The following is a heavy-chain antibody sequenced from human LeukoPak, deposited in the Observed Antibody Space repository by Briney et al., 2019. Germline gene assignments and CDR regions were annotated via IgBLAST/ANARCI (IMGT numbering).Heavy chain of an antibody. CDR3: ARGQASTDWNYDNWFDP. J-gene: IGHJ5*02. Sequence: ASVKVSCKASGYTFTSYDINWVRQATGQGLEWMGWMNPNSGNTGYAQKFQGRVTMTGNTSISTAYMELSSLRSEDTAVYYCARGQASTDWNYDNWFDPWGQGTLVTVSS. CDR2: MNPNSGNT. CDR1: GYTFTSYD. D-gene: IGHD1-7*01. V-gene: IGHV1-8*01.